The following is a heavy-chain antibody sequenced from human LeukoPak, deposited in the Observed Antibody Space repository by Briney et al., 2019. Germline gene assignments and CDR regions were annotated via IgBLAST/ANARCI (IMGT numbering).Heavy chain of an antibody. CDR2: ISGDGDTT. CDR1: GFTFSRSS. J-gene: IGHJ3*02. Sequence: GGSLRLSCAASGFTFSRSSVTWVRQAPGKGLEWVSGISGDGDTTNYADSVKGRFTISRDNSRNTLYLQMNSLRAEETAIYFCVRPCGGDCSFMGDIWGQGTMVTVSS. V-gene: IGHV3-23*01. CDR3: VRPCGGDCSFMGDI. D-gene: IGHD2-21*02.